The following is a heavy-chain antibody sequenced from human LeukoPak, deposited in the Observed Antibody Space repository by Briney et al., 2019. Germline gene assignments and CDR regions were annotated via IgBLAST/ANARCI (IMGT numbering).Heavy chain of an antibody. D-gene: IGHD6-19*01. V-gene: IGHV4-39*07. CDR2: IYYSGST. Sequence: SETLSLTCTVSGGSISSSSYYWGWIRQPPGKGLEWIGSIYYSGSTYYNPSLKSRVTISVDTSKNQFSLKLSSVTAADTAVYYCARDRGPRGASSGWAGQYPNWFDPWGQGTLVTVSS. J-gene: IGHJ5*02. CDR1: GGSISSSSYY. CDR3: ARDRGPRGASSGWAGQYPNWFDP.